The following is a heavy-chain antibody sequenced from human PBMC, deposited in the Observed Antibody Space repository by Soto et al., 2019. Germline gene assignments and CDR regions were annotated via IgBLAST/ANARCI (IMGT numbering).Heavy chain of an antibody. D-gene: IGHD1-26*01. CDR2: INPSGGST. Sequence: ASVKVSCKAFGYTFTSYYMHWVRQAPGQGLEWMGIINPSGGSTSYAQKFQGRVTMTRDTSTSTVYMELSSLRSEDTAVYYCARDSIVGAYFDYWGQGTLVTVSS. CDR1: GYTFTSYY. CDR3: ARDSIVGAYFDY. V-gene: IGHV1-46*01. J-gene: IGHJ4*02.